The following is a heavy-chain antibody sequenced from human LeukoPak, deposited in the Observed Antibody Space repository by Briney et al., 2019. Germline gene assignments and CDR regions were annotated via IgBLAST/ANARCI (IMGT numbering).Heavy chain of an antibody. CDR3: ARVPSTSSVWGSSLYYMDV. J-gene: IGHJ6*03. CDR1: GFTFSSYE. Sequence: GGSLRLSCVASGFTFSSYEMNWVRQAPGKGLEWVSSISSSSSYIYYADSLKGRFTISRDNAKNSLYLQMNSLRAEDTAVYYCARVPSTSSVWGSSLYYMDVWGKGTTVTVSS. V-gene: IGHV3-21*01. CDR2: ISSSSSYI. D-gene: IGHD6-19*01.